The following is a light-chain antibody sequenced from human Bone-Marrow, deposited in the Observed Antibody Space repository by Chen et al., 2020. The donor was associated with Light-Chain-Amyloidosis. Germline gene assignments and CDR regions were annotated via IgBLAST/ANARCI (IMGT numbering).Light chain of an antibody. Sequence: QSALTQPASVSGSPGQPITISCTGTSSDVGGDNHVSWYQQHPDKAPKLMIYEVTNRPSWVPDRFSGSKSDNTASLTISGLQTEDEADYFCSSYTMKNNRVFGSGTRVTVL. V-gene: IGLV2-14*01. CDR2: EVT. CDR1: SSDVGGDNH. CDR3: SSYTMKNNRV. J-gene: IGLJ1*01.